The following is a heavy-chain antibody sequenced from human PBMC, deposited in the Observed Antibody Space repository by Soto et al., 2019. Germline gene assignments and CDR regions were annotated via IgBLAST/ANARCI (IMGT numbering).Heavy chain of an antibody. CDR2: IWYDGSNK. Sequence: PGGSLRLSCAASGFTCSSYGMHWVRQAPGKGLEWVAVIWYDGSNKYYADSVKGRFTISRDNSKNTLYLQMNSLRAEDTAVYYCARGNYGSGSPMEYYFDYWGQGTLVTVSS. CDR1: GFTCSSYG. D-gene: IGHD3-10*01. V-gene: IGHV3-33*01. CDR3: ARGNYGSGSPMEYYFDY. J-gene: IGHJ4*02.